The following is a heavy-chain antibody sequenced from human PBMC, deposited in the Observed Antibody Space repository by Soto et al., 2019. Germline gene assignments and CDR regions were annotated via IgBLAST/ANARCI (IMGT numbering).Heavy chain of an antibody. CDR3: VVGYCSGGSCYFDY. Sequence: SETLSLTCTVSGGSFSSGDYYWSWIRQPPGKGLEWIGYIYYSGSTYYNPSLKSRVTISVDTSKNQFSLKLSSVTAADTAVYYCVVGYCSGGSCYFDYWGQGTLVTVSS. CDR2: IYYSGST. J-gene: IGHJ4*02. D-gene: IGHD2-15*01. V-gene: IGHV4-30-4*01. CDR1: GGSFSSGDYY.